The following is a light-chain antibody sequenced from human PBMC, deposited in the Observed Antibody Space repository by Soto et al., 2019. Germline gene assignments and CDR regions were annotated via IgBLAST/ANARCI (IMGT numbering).Light chain of an antibody. CDR2: GAS. V-gene: IGKV3-20*01. CDR1: QSVSSSY. J-gene: IGKJ1*01. CDR3: QQYGSSLWT. Sequence: EIVLTQSPGTLSLSPRERATLSCRTSQSVSSSYLAWYQQNPGQAPRLLIYGASSRATGIPDRFSGSGSGTDFTLSISRLEPEDFAVYYCQQYGSSLWTFGQGTKVDIK.